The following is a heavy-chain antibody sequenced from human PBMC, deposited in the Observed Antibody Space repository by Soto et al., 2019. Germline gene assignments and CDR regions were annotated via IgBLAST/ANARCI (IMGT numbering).Heavy chain of an antibody. CDR3: ARRCSGDTCYWYFDL. CDR2: INHSGST. CDR1: GGSFSGYY. D-gene: IGHD2-15*01. J-gene: IGHJ2*01. Sequence: QVHLQQWGAGLLKPSETLSLTCAVYGGSFSGYYWSWIRQPPGKGLEWIGEINHSGSTNFNPSLKNRVTISVDTSKNQLSLKLSSVTAADTAFYYCARRCSGDTCYWYFDLWGRDTLVTVSS. V-gene: IGHV4-34*01.